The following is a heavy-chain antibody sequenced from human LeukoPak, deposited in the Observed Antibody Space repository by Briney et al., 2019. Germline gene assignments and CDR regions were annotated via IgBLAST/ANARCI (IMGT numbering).Heavy chain of an antibody. J-gene: IGHJ4*02. Sequence: PGGSLRLSCEASGFTFSIFPMHWVRQAPGKGLEWVALISSGSEKYYADSVKGRITISRDNYKNMLYLQMNSLRADDTAVYYCARDLELSAVYYFDSWGQGTLGIVSS. D-gene: IGHD3-3*01. CDR2: ISSGSEK. CDR3: ARDLELSAVYYFDS. CDR1: GFTFSIFP. V-gene: IGHV3-30*04.